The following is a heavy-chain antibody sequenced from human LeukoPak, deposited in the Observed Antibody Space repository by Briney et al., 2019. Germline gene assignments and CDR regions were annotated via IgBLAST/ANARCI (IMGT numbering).Heavy chain of an antibody. CDR1: GFTFSSYW. D-gene: IGHD3-22*01. CDR3: AREYYYDSSGSRLGGYFDY. CDR2: INGDGSST. Sequence: PGGSLRLSCAASGFTFSSYWMHWVRQAPGKGLVWVSRINGDGSSTAYADSVKGRFTISRDNAKNTLYLQMNSLTAEDTAVYYCAREYYYDSSGSRLGGYFDYWGQGTLVTVSS. V-gene: IGHV3-74*01. J-gene: IGHJ4*02.